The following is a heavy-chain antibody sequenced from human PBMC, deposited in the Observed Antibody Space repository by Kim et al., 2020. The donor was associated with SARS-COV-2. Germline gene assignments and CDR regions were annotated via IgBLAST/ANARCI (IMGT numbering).Heavy chain of an antibody. Sequence: GGSLRLSCAASGFTFSSYGMHWVRQAPGKGLEWVAVIWYDGSNKYYADSVKGRFTISRDNSKNTLYLQMNSLRAEDTAVYYCAKVVGHGSGSLRNWGQGTLVTVSS. CDR3: AKVVGHGSGSLRN. V-gene: IGHV3-33*06. CDR1: GFTFSSYG. CDR2: IWYDGSNK. J-gene: IGHJ4*02. D-gene: IGHD3-10*01.